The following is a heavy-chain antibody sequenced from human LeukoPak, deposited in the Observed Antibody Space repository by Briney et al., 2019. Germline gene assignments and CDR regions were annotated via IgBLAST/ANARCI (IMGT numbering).Heavy chain of an antibody. Sequence: GGSLRLSCAASGFTFSSYGMNWVRQAPGKGLEWVSALSSSGGSTYYADSVKGRFTISRDNSKNTLYLQMNSLRAEDTAVYYCAKLYSSGWGNAFDIWGQGTMVTVSS. J-gene: IGHJ3*02. CDR3: AKLYSSGWGNAFDI. CDR1: GFTFSSYG. D-gene: IGHD6-19*01. V-gene: IGHV3-23*01. CDR2: LSSSGGST.